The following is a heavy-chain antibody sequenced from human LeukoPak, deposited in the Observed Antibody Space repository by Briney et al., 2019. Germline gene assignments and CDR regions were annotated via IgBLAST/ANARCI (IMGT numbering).Heavy chain of an antibody. CDR2: INHSGST. CDR3: ARGRTVFWSGYPYRPNWFDP. V-gene: IGHV4-34*01. D-gene: IGHD3-3*01. CDR1: GGSFSGYY. J-gene: IGHJ5*02. Sequence: SETLSLTCAAYGGSFSGYYWSWIRQPPGKGLEWIGEINHSGSTNYNPSLKSRVTISVDTSKNQFSLKLSSVTAADTAVYYCARGRTVFWSGYPYRPNWFDPWGQGTLVTVSS.